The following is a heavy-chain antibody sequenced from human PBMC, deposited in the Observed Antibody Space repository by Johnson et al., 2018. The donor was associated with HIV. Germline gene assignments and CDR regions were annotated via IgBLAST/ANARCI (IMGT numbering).Heavy chain of an antibody. Sequence: QVLLVESGGGVVQPGRSLRLSCAASGFTFSSYGMHWVRQAPGKGLEWVAFIRYDGSNKYYADSVKGRFTISRDNSKNTLYLQMNSLRAEDTAVYYCAKEMLATRSPHAFDIWGQGTMVTVSS. CDR3: AKEMLATRSPHAFDI. V-gene: IGHV3-30*02. J-gene: IGHJ3*02. D-gene: IGHD2-8*01. CDR1: GFTFSSYG. CDR2: IRYDGSNK.